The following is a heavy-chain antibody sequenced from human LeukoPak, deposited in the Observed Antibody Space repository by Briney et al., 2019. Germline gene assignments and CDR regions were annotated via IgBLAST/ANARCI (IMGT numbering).Heavy chain of an antibody. Sequence: GGSLRLSCAASGFTFSSYSMNWVRQAPGKGLEWVSSISSSSSYIYYADSVKGRFTISRDNAKNSLYLQMNSLRAEDTAVYYCARGRSGYSYGPFDYWGQGTLVTVSS. V-gene: IGHV3-21*01. CDR1: GFTFSSYS. CDR3: ARGRSGYSYGPFDY. J-gene: IGHJ4*02. CDR2: ISSSSSYI. D-gene: IGHD5-18*01.